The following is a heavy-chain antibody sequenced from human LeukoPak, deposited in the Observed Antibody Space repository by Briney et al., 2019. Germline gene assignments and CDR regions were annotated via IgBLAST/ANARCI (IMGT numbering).Heavy chain of an antibody. J-gene: IGHJ3*02. Sequence: ASVKVSCKASGYTFTSYYMHWVRQAPGQGLEWMGIINPSGGSTSYAQKFQGGVTMTRDTSTSTVYMELSSLRSEDTAVYYCATAVVTHDAFDIWGQGTMVTVSS. CDR3: ATAVVTHDAFDI. CDR2: INPSGGST. D-gene: IGHD3-22*01. V-gene: IGHV1-46*01. CDR1: GYTFTSYY.